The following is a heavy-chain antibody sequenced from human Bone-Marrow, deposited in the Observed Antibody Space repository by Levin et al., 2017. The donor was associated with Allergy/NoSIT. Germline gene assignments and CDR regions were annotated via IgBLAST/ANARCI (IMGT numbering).Heavy chain of an antibody. CDR2: IKQDGSEK. Sequence: GESLKISCAASGFTFSSYWMSWVRQAPGKGLEWVANIKQDGSEKYYVDSVKGRFTISRDNAKNSLYLQMNSLRAEDTAVYYCARLDGAVAVFDYWGQGTLVTVSS. D-gene: IGHD6-19*01. CDR1: GFTFSSYW. J-gene: IGHJ4*02. V-gene: IGHV3-7*01. CDR3: ARLDGAVAVFDY.